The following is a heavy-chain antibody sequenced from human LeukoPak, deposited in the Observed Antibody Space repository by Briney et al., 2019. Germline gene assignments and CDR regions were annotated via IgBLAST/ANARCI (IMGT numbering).Heavy chain of an antibody. CDR1: GGSISGYY. CDR2: IYYSGST. Sequence: SETLSLTCTVSGGSISGYYWSWIRQPPGKGLEWIGYIYYSGSTNYNPSLKSRVTISVDTSKNQFSLKLSSVTAADTAAYYCARAGGWINPFDYWGQGTLVTVSS. J-gene: IGHJ4*02. CDR3: ARAGGWINPFDY. D-gene: IGHD6-19*01. V-gene: IGHV4-59*01.